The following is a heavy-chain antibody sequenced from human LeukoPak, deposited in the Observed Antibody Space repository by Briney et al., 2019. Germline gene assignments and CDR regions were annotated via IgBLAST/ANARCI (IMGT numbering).Heavy chain of an antibody. CDR1: GGSISSYY. CDR3: ARHGSVRSPLGP. J-gene: IGHJ5*02. Sequence: PSETLSLTCTVSGGSISSYYWSWIRQPPGKGLEWIGYIYATGSTNYNPSLKSRVTISVDTSKSQFSLNLRSVTAADTAVYYCARHGSVRSPLGPWGQGTLVTVSS. CDR2: IYATGST. V-gene: IGHV4-4*09. D-gene: IGHD3-10*01.